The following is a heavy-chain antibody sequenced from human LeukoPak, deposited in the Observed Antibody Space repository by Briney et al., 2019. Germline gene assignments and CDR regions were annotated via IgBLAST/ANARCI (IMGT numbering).Heavy chain of an antibody. D-gene: IGHD5-12*01. V-gene: IGHV4-59*12. CDR3: ARGSMRYSGYRGY. Sequence: SETLSLTCTVSGGSISSYYWSWIRQPPGKGLEWIGYIYYSGSTNYNPSLKSRVTISVDTSKNQFSLILSSVTAADTAVYYCARGSMRYSGYRGYWGQGTLVTVSS. CDR1: GGSISSYY. CDR2: IYYSGST. J-gene: IGHJ4*02.